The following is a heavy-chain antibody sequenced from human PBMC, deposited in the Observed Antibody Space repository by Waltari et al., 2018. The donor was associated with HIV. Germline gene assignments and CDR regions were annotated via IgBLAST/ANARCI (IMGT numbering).Heavy chain of an antibody. CDR2: GNPGNDNT. V-gene: IGHV1-3*01. CDR1: GYNFSSYG. D-gene: IGHD2-15*01. CDR3: VRGPPCSGGSCYSLFDY. Sequence: QVQLVQSGAEVKKPGGSVTISCEASGYNFSSYGIHWVRQAPGQRLQWMAWGNPGNDNTKYSRIFQARVTVTRDTSANTAYMALSSLRYEDTGLYYCVRGPPCSGGSCYSLFDYWGQGTLVSVSS. J-gene: IGHJ4*02.